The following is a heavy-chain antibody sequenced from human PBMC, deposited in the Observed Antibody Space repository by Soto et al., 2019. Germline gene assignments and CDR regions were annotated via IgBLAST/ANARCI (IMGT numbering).Heavy chain of an antibody. Sequence: QLQLQESGSGLVKPSQTLSLTCAVSGGSISSGGYSWSWIRQPQGKGMAWIGYIYHSGSPYYNPSLKSRVTISVDRSQNQFSLKLSSVTAADTAVYYCSRGHYDYYYYGMGVWGEGTTVTVSS. CDR3: SRGHYDYYYYGMGV. V-gene: IGHV4-30-2*01. CDR2: IYHSGSP. J-gene: IGHJ6*04. CDR1: GGSISSGGYS. D-gene: IGHD5-12*01.